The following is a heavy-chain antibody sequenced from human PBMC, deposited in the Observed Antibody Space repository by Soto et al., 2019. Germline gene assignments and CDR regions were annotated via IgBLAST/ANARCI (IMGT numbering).Heavy chain of an antibody. CDR1: GGSVSSGSYY. V-gene: IGHV4-61*01. CDR2: VYYTGST. D-gene: IGHD2-15*01. CDR3: ARDVVYYYEMDV. Sequence: PSETLSLTCSVSGGSVSSGSYYWSWIRQPPGKGLEWIGYVYYTGSTNYNPSLKSRITISVDTSKNQFSLKLSPVTAADTAVYYCARDVVYYYEMDVWGQGTTVTVSS. J-gene: IGHJ6*02.